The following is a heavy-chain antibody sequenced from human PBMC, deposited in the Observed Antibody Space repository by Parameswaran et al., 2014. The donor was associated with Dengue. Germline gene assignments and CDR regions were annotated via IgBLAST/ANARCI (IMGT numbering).Heavy chain of an antibody. CDR3: GRGSEPIDS. J-gene: IGHJ4*02. D-gene: IGHD3-10*01. CDR2: ITSSGNTM. V-gene: IGHV3-11*01. Sequence: RWIRQPPGKGLEWLSYITSSGNTMYYADSVKGRFTISRDNAKNSLFLQMNSLRAEDTAVYYCGRGSEPIDSWGQGTLVTVSS.